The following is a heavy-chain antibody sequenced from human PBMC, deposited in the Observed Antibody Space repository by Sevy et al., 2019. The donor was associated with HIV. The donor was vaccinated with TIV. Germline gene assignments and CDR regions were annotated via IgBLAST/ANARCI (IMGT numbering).Heavy chain of an antibody. V-gene: IGHV3-48*01. J-gene: IGHJ6*02. CDR2: ISSSSSSI. Sequence: GGSLRLSCAASGFTFSSYSMNWVRQAPGKGLEWVSYISSSSSSIYYEDSVKGRFTISRDNAKNSLYLQMNSLRAEDTAVYYCARGTHDYGDLYYYYGMDVWGQGTTVTVSS. CDR1: GFTFSSYS. CDR3: ARGTHDYGDLYYYYGMDV. D-gene: IGHD4-17*01.